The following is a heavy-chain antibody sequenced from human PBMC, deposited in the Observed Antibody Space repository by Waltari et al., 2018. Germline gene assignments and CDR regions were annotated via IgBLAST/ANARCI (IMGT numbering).Heavy chain of an antibody. Sequence: QFQLVQSGAEVKKPGASVKVSCEASGFTFSNYYVHWVRQAPGHGLEWMALFRPSGPGPRYAEKFQCRVTLTRDTSTSTVYMDLSSLRSEDTAVYYCATFVSGSFTFPDYWGQGTLVTVSS. J-gene: IGHJ4*02. CDR1: GFTFSNYY. CDR2: FRPSGPGP. CDR3: ATFVSGSFTFPDY. D-gene: IGHD3-16*01. V-gene: IGHV1-46*03.